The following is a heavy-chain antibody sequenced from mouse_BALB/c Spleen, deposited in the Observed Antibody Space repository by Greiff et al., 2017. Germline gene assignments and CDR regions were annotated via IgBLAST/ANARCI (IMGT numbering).Heavy chain of an antibody. Sequence: QVQLQQSGAELMKPGASVKISCKATGYTFSSYWIEWVKQRPGHGLEWIGEILPGSGSTNYNEKFKGKATFTADTSSNTAYMQLSSLTSEDSAVYYCARRGYYGNWYFDVWGAGTTVTVAS. J-gene: IGHJ1*01. CDR1: GYTFSSYW. CDR3: ARRGYYGNWYFDV. V-gene: IGHV1-9*01. D-gene: IGHD2-1*01. CDR2: ILPGSGST.